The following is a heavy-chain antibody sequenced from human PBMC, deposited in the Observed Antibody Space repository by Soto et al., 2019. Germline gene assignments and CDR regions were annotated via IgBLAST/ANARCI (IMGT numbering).Heavy chain of an antibody. J-gene: IGHJ5*02. CDR1: GYTFTSYA. D-gene: IGHD2-21*02. V-gene: IGHV1-3*01. Sequence: ASVKVSCKASGYTFTSYAMHWVRQAPGQRLEWMGWINAGNGNTKYSQKFQGRVTITRDTSASTAYMELSSLRSEDTAVYYCARDGRIVVVTAIRPGFMSWFVPWGQGTLGTVS. CDR3: ARDGRIVVVTAIRPGFMSWFVP. CDR2: INAGNGNT.